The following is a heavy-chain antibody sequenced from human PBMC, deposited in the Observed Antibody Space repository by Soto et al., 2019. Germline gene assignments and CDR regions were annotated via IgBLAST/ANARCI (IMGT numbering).Heavy chain of an antibody. V-gene: IGHV4-31*03. CDR3: AREVKYYDSSGYWGHYFDY. Sequence: QVQLQESGPGLVKPSQTLSLTCTVSGGSISSGGYYWSWIRQHPGKGLEWIGYIYYSGSTYYNPSIKSRVTISVDTSKNQFSLKLSSVTAADTAVYYCAREVKYYDSSGYWGHYFDYWGQGTLVTVSS. CDR1: GGSISSGGYY. J-gene: IGHJ4*02. D-gene: IGHD3-22*01. CDR2: IYYSGST.